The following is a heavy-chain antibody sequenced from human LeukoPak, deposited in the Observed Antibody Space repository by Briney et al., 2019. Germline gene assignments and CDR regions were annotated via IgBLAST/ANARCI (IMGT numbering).Heavy chain of an antibody. Sequence: SETLSLTCTVSGSSISTYYWSWFRQPPGKGLEWIGFIFDGGSTNYNPSLQSRISVSVDTSKSQFSLNLTSVTAADTAVYYCVRGYGNRQWLVGYWGQGTLVTVSS. CDR2: IFDGGST. CDR1: GSSISTYY. CDR3: VRGYGNRQWLVGY. J-gene: IGHJ4*02. D-gene: IGHD6-19*01. V-gene: IGHV4-59*01.